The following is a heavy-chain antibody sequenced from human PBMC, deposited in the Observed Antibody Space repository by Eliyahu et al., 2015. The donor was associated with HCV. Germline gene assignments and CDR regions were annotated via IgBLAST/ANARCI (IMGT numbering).Heavy chain of an antibody. J-gene: IGHJ4*02. Sequence: EVKKPGSSVKVSCKASGGTFSSYTISWVRQAPGQGLEWMGRIIPILGIANYAQKFQGRVTITADKSTSTAYMELSSLRSEDTAVYYCARARRGVTHVPDYWGQGTLVTVSS. CDR2: IIPILGIA. CDR1: GGTFSSYT. V-gene: IGHV1-69*02. CDR3: ARARRGVTHVPDY. D-gene: IGHD2-21*02.